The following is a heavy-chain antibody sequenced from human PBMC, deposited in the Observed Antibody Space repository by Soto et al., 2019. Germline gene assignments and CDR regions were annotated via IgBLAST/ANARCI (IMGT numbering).Heavy chain of an antibody. V-gene: IGHV4-59*01. Sequence: PYVTLSLTCTAAGGSISSYYSSWIRQPPGIGLERIGHIYYSGSTNYTPSLKSRVTISVDTSKNQFSLKLSSVTAADTAVYYCARDRRIEQLDPWFDPCRQGTLVTVSS. D-gene: IGHD6-6*01. CDR2: IYYSGST. CDR3: ARDRRIEQLDPWFDP. CDR1: GGSISSYY. J-gene: IGHJ5*02.